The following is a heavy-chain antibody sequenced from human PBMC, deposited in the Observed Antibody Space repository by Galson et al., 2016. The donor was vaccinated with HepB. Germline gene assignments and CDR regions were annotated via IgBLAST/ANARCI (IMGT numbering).Heavy chain of an antibody. J-gene: IGHJ6*02. V-gene: IGHV6-1*01. CDR2: TYYRSKWYN. CDR3: ARERRGYNYGYYYHGMDV. D-gene: IGHD5-18*01. CDR1: GDSVSSNSAA. Sequence: CAISGDSVSSNSAAWTWIRQSPSRGLEWLGRTYYRSKWYNDYAVSVKSRIKINPDTFKNRFSLQLNSVTPEDTAVYYCARERRGYNYGYYYHGMDVWGQGTTVTVSS.